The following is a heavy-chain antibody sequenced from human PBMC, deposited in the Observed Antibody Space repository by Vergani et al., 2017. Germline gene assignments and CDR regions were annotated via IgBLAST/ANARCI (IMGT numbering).Heavy chain of an antibody. CDR2: INWNGGST. CDR1: GFTFDDYA. V-gene: IGHV3-20*04. CDR3: ARLWFGESPHY. Sequence: EVQLVESGGQLVQPGGSLRLSCAASGFTFDDYAMHWVRQAPGKGLEWVSGINWNGGSTGYADSVKGRFTISRDNAKNSLYLQMNSLRAEDTALYYCARLWFGESPHYWGQGTLVTVSS. D-gene: IGHD3-10*01. J-gene: IGHJ4*02.